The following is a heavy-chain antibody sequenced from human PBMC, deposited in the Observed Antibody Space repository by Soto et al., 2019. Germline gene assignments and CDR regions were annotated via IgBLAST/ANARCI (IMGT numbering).Heavy chain of an antibody. V-gene: IGHV3-72*01. CDR1: GFTLSDHY. CDR3: VRATYFSYRIGYTRCLDS. Sequence: PVGSLRLSCAVSGFTLSDHYIDWVRQAPGKGLEWVGRSRDKPQGYSTAYAPSVKGRFTTSRDESKNSAYMQMNSLKTEDTAVYYCVRATYFSYRIGYTRCLDSWGQGTLGTVS. D-gene: IGHD5-18*01. J-gene: IGHJ4*02. CDR2: SRDKPQGYST.